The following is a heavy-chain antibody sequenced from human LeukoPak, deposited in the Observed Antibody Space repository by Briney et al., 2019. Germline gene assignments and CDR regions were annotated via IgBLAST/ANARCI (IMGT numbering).Heavy chain of an antibody. CDR3: ARGGDFWSGEFDY. V-gene: IGHV3-53*01. CDR2: IYSGGST. D-gene: IGHD3-3*01. J-gene: IGHJ4*02. Sequence: GGSLRLSCAASGFTFSSNYMSWVRQAPGKGLEWVSVIYSGGSTYYADSVKGRFTISRDNSKNTLYLQMDSLRAEDTAVYYCARGGDFWSGEFDYWGQGTLVTVSS. CDR1: GFTFSSNY.